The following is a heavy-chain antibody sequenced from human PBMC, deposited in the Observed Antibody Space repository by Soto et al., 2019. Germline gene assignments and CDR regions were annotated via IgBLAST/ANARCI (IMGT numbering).Heavy chain of an antibody. V-gene: IGHV3-23*01. D-gene: IGHD6-13*01. J-gene: IGHJ4*02. Sequence: EVQLLESGGGLVQPGRSLRLSCAGSGFTFSSYAMSWVRQAPGKGLEWVSAISGSGGSTYYADSVKGRFTISRDNSKNTMYLQMNRLRAEDTAVYYCAYSSTPFDYWGQGTLVTVSS. CDR3: AYSSTPFDY. CDR2: ISGSGGST. CDR1: GFTFSSYA.